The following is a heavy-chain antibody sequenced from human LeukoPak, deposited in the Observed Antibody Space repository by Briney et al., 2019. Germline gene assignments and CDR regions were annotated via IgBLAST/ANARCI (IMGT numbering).Heavy chain of an antibody. Sequence: ASVKVSCKASGYTFTGYYMHWVRQAPGQGLEWMGWINPNSGGTNYAQKFQGRVTMTRDTSISTAYMELSRLRSDDTAVYYCARLSVVPAATPFDPWGQGILVTVSS. CDR2: INPNSGGT. CDR1: GYTFTGYY. CDR3: ARLSVVPAATPFDP. J-gene: IGHJ5*02. V-gene: IGHV1-2*02. D-gene: IGHD2-2*01.